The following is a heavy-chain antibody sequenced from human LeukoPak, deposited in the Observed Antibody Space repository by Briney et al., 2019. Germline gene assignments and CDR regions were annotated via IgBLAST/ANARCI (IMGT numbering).Heavy chain of an antibody. Sequence: GGSLRLSCAASGFTFRRDWMHWVRQAPGKGLVWVSRISDDGSITTYADSVQGRFTISRDNAKSMVFLQMNSLRAEDTAVYYCARDSSGYYIGEYFQHWGQGTLVTVSS. J-gene: IGHJ1*01. CDR2: ISDDGSIT. V-gene: IGHV3-74*03. CDR1: GFTFRRDW. CDR3: ARDSSGYYIGEYFQH. D-gene: IGHD3-22*01.